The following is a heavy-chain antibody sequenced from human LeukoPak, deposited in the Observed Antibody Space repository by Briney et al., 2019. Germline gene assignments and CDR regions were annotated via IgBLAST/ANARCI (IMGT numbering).Heavy chain of an antibody. CDR2: LYSDGNT. J-gene: IGHJ4*02. D-gene: IGHD1-14*01. Sequence: GGSLRLSCAASGFTVITNDMTWVRQAPGRGLEWVSVLYSDGNTKYADSVQGRFTISRDNSKNTLYPEMNSLSPDDTAVYYCARGVEPLAANTLAYWGQGTLVTVSS. V-gene: IGHV3-53*01. CDR1: GFTVITND. CDR3: ARGVEPLAANTLAY.